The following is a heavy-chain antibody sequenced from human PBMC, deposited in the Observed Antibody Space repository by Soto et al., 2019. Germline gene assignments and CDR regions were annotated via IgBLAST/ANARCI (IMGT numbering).Heavy chain of an antibody. CDR1: GFAFNNYA. V-gene: IGHV3-23*01. CDR3: AKDVKRGLGSPFDS. Sequence: PGGSLRLSCAASGFAFNNYAMSWVRQVPGKGLEWVTGIIGCGGSTCYSDSVKGLYTRSRDNSNALMFLYSKHLKYDAPDVTACAKDVKRGLGSPFDSWGQGSLVTVSS. D-gene: IGHD3-10*01. CDR2: IIGCGGST. J-gene: IGHJ4*02.